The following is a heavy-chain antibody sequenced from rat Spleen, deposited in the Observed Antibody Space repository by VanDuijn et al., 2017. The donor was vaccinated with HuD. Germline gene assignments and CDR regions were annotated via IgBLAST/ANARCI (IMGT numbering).Heavy chain of an antibody. CDR2: ISTGGGIT. V-gene: IGHV5-27*01. CDR3: TTGERGFAY. J-gene: IGHJ3*01. CDR1: GFTFSNYY. Sequence: EVQLVETGGGLVQPGRTLKLSCEASGFTFSNYYMAWVRQAPTKGLECVAYISTGGGITYYRDSVKGRFTISRDVAKSTLYLQMNSPRSEDTATYYCTTGERGFAYWGQGTLVTASS.